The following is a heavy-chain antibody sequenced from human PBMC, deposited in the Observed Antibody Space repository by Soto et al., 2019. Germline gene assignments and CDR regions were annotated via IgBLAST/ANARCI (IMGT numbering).Heavy chain of an antibody. CDR2: IYSGGST. Sequence: GGSLRLSCAASGFTVSSNYMSWVRQAPGKGLEWVSVIYSGGSTYYADSVKGRFTISRDNSKNTLYLQMNSLRAEDTAVYYCARDEAAAGPRDYYYYMDVWGKGTTVTVSS. V-gene: IGHV3-66*01. CDR3: ARDEAAAGPRDYYYYMDV. CDR1: GFTVSSNY. D-gene: IGHD6-13*01. J-gene: IGHJ6*03.